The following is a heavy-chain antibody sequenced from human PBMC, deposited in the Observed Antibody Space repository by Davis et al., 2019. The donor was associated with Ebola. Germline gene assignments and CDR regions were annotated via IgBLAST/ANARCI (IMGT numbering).Heavy chain of an antibody. CDR3: AQQGSCSGDSCYPEYFQN. J-gene: IGHJ1*01. CDR1: GVPISSAC. D-gene: IGHD2-15*01. V-gene: IGHV4-59*01. CDR2: VCYSGLS. Sequence: PSETLSLTCTVSGVPISSACWSWVRQPPGKGLEWIGYVCYSGLSSYSPSLQSRVTISLDTSKNQFSLKLRSVTAADTAEYYWAQQGSCSGDSCYPEYFQNWGPGTLVTVSS.